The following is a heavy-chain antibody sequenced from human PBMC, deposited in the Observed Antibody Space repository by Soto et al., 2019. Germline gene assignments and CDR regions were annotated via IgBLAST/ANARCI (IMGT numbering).Heavy chain of an antibody. D-gene: IGHD1-26*01. CDR1: GFTFSSYA. CDR3: ARLGPVGATSVDP. CDR2: ISYDGSNK. Sequence: PGGSLRLSCAASGFTFSSYAMHWVRQAPGKGLEWVAVISYDGSNKYYADSVKGRFTISRDNSKDTLYLQMNSLRAEDTAVYYCARLGPVGATSVDPWGQGTLVTVSS. J-gene: IGHJ5*02. V-gene: IGHV3-30-3*01.